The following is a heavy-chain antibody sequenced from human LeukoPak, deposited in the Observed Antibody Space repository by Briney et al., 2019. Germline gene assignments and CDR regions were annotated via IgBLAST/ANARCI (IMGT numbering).Heavy chain of an antibody. Sequence: PSETLSLTCAVYGGSLSGYYWSWVRQPPGKGLEWIGEINHSGSTNYNSSLKSRVTISVDTSKNQFSLKLSSVTAADTAVYYCARGRSIAAAGTVDYWGQGTLVTVSS. D-gene: IGHD6-13*01. V-gene: IGHV4-34*01. CDR2: INHSGST. J-gene: IGHJ4*02. CDR3: ARGRSIAAAGTVDY. CDR1: GGSLSGYY.